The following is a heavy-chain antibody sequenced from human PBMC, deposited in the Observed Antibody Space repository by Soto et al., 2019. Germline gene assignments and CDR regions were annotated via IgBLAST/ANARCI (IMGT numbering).Heavy chain of an antibody. V-gene: IGHV4-39*01. Sequence: QLQLQESGPGLVKPSETPSLTCTVSGASLSSGSFFWGWVRQPPGKGLECIGHIYFTGSTSYSPSLTSRVTMFVDTSKNKFSLRLPSVTAADTAVYYCVRREAVAGSQFDFWGQGTLVNVSS. CDR3: VRREAVAGSQFDF. CDR1: GASLSSGSFF. J-gene: IGHJ4*02. D-gene: IGHD6-19*01. CDR2: IYFTGST.